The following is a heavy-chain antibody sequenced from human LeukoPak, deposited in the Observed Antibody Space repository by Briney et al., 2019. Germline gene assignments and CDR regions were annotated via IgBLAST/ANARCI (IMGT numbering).Heavy chain of an antibody. V-gene: IGHV3-66*01. J-gene: IGHJ4*02. D-gene: IGHD6-19*01. CDR2: IYSGGTT. Sequence: GGSLRLSCAVSGFTVSSHYTSWVRQAPGKGLEWVSIIYSGGTTYYADSVKGRFTISRDNSKNTLYLQMNSLRAEDTAVYYCASGFLGLWVASGWYEGGYWGQGTLVTVSS. CDR3: ASGFLGLWVASGWYEGGY. CDR1: GFTVSSHY.